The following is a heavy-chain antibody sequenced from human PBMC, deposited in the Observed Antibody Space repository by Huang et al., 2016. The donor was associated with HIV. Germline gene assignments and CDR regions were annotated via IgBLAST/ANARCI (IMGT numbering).Heavy chain of an antibody. J-gene: IGHJ4*02. CDR2: INHRGST. CDR1: GGSFSGYY. Sequence: QVQLQQWGAGLLKPSETLSLTCAVYGGSFSGYYWSWIRQPPGKGLEWIGEINHRGSTNSNPSLKSRVTISVDTSQNQFSLKVSSVTAADTAIYYCARRFGAFDYWGQGTLVTVSS. V-gene: IGHV4-34*01. D-gene: IGHD3-3*01. CDR3: ARRFGAFDY.